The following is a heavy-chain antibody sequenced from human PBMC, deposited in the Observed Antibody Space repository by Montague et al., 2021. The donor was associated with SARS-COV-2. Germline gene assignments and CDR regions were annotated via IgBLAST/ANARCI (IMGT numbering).Heavy chain of an antibody. D-gene: IGHD5-12*01. CDR3: ARLQGGRRLMDY. Sequence: SETLSLTCTVSGGSISNYYWGWIRQPPGKALEYIAYISEIGSTHRNPALKSRVTISVDPSRNQFYLDMNSVTAADTAVYYCARLQGGRRLMDYWGQGTLVTVPS. CDR1: GGSISNYY. V-gene: IGHV4-59*01. J-gene: IGHJ4*02. CDR2: ISEIGST.